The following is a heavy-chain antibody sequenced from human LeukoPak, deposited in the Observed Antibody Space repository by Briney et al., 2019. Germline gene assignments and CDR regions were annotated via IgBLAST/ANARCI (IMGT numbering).Heavy chain of an antibody. CDR2: IYYSGST. Sequence: SETLSLTCTVSGGSISSGGYYWSWIRQHPGKGLEGIGYIYYSGSTYYNPSLKRRVTISVDTSKNQFSLKLSSVTAADTAVYYCARDRWITMVRGVERYYYYGMDVWGQGTTVTVSS. D-gene: IGHD3-10*01. CDR3: ARDRWITMVRGVERYYYYGMDV. V-gene: IGHV4-31*03. J-gene: IGHJ6*02. CDR1: GGSISSGGYY.